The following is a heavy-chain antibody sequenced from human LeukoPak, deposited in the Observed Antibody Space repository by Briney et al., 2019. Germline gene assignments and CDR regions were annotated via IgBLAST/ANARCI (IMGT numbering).Heavy chain of an antibody. Sequence: ASVNVSFTASGYTFTSYYMHWVRQAPGQGLEWMGIINPSGGSTSYAQKFQGRVTMTRDTSTSTVYMELSSLRSEDTAVYYCARERPTIAARSSNWFDPWGQGTLVTVSS. CDR1: GYTFTSYY. D-gene: IGHD6-6*01. J-gene: IGHJ5*02. V-gene: IGHV1-46*01. CDR3: ARERPTIAARSSNWFDP. CDR2: INPSGGST.